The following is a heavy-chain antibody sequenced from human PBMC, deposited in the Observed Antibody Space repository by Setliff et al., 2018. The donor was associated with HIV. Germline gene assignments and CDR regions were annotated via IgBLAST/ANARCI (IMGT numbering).Heavy chain of an antibody. V-gene: IGHV3-72*01. CDR2: SRNRPNGYTT. CDR1: GFSFSDHY. Sequence: PGGSLRLSCAASGFSFSDHYMDWVRQAPGKGLEWVGRSRNRPNGYTTEYAASVKGRFTISRDDSWNALYLQMNSLKTEDTAVYYCVREVRPPVPYFYFYMDVWGKGTTVTVSS. J-gene: IGHJ6*03. CDR3: VREVRPPVPYFYFYMDV.